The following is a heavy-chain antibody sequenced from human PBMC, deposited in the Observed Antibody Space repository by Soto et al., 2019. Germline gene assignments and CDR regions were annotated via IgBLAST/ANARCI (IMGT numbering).Heavy chain of an antibody. V-gene: IGHV4-34*01. Sequence: SSETLSLTCAVYGGSFSGYYWSWIRQPPGKGLEWIGEINHSGSTNYNPSLKGRVTISVDTSKNQFSLKLSSVTAADTAVYYCARGKSTCDYWGQGTLVTVSS. J-gene: IGHJ4*02. CDR2: INHSGST. CDR1: GGSFSGYY. CDR3: ARGKSTCDY. D-gene: IGHD2-2*01.